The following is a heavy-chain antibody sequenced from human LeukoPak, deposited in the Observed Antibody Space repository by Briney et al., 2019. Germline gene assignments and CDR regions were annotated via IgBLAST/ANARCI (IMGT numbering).Heavy chain of an antibody. CDR1: GGYISSYS. V-gene: IGHV4-59*01. J-gene: IGHJ6*03. CDR2: IYYSGST. D-gene: IGHD3-22*01. CDR3: TRGSIAYYYMDV. Sequence: PSETLSLACTVSGGYISSYSWSWIRQPPGKGLEWIGYIYYSGSTNYNPSLKSRVTISVDTSKNQFSLKLSSVTAADTAVYYCTRGSIAYYYMDVWGKGTTVTISS.